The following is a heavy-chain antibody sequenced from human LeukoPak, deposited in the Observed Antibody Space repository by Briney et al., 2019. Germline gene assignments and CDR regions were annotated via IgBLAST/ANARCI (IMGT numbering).Heavy chain of an antibody. D-gene: IGHD3-22*01. Sequence: SETLSLTWTVSGGSISSYYWSWIRQPPGKGLEWIGYIYYSGSTNYNPSLKSRVTISVDTSKNQFSLKLSSVTAADTAVYYCARTLDYYDSSGYTSNWFDPWGQGTLVTVAS. CDR3: ARTLDYYDSSGYTSNWFDP. V-gene: IGHV4-59*01. J-gene: IGHJ5*02. CDR2: IYYSGST. CDR1: GGSISSYY.